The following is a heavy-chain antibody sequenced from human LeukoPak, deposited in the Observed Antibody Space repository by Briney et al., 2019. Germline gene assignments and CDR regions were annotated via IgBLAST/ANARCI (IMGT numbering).Heavy chain of an antibody. J-gene: IGHJ4*02. Sequence: SVTLSLTCAVYGGSFSGYYWSWIRQPPGKGLEWIGYIYYSGSTNYNPSLKSRVTISVDTSKNQFSLKLSSVTAADTAVYYCARGPGPNYFDYWGQGTLVTVSS. CDR3: ARGPGPNYFDY. CDR1: GGSFSGYY. CDR2: IYYSGST. V-gene: IGHV4-59*01.